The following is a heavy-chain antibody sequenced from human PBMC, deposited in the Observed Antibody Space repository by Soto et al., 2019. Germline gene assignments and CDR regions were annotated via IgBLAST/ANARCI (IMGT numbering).Heavy chain of an antibody. CDR2: ISYDGSNK. CDR3: ARESYDSSGYYLNWFDP. D-gene: IGHD3-22*01. CDR1: GFTFSSYA. J-gene: IGHJ5*02. Sequence: PGGSLRLSCAASGFTFSSYAMHWVRQAPGKGLEWVAVISYDGSNKYYADSVKGRFTISRDNSKNTLYLQMNSLRAEDTAVYYCARESYDSSGYYLNWFDPWGQGTLVTVSS. V-gene: IGHV3-30-3*01.